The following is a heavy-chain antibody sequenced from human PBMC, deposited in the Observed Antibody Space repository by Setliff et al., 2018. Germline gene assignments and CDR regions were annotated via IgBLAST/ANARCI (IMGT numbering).Heavy chain of an antibody. D-gene: IGHD2-15*01. J-gene: IGHJ4*02. CDR1: GGSFSDYY. V-gene: IGHV4-34*01. Sequence: SSETLSLTCGASGGSFSDYYWSWIRQTPGKGLEWIGEINHSGSTKCNPSLKSRVTLSVDTPKNQFSLKMTSVTAADTAVYYCARTCSGSGCYAGLESWGQGTPVTVSS. CDR2: INHSGST. CDR3: ARTCSGSGCYAGLES.